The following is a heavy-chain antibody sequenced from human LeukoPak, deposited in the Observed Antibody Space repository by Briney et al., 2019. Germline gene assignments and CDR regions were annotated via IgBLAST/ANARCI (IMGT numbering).Heavy chain of an antibody. CDR2: INSDGSSI. CDR1: GFTFSSYW. CDR3: ARETSGGLGY. J-gene: IGHJ4*02. Sequence: PGGSLRLSCAASGFTFSSYWMHWVRQAPGEGLVWVSRINSDGSSIGYADSVKGRFTVSRDNSKNTFYLQMNSLRAEDTAVYYCARETSGGLGYWGQGTLVTV. V-gene: IGHV3-74*01. D-gene: IGHD2-15*01.